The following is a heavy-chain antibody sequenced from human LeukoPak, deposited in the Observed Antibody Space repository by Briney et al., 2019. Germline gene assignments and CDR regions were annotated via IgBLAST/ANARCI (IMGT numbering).Heavy chain of an antibody. CDR1: DYSISSGYGYY. V-gene: IGHV4-38-2*02. Sequence: SETLSLTCTVSDYSISSGYGYYWGWIRQPPGKGLEWIGNIYHSGITYYNHFNSSLKSRVTISIDTSKNQFSLKLSSVTAADTAVYYCARVGDYYYYYMDVWGKGTTVTVSS. CDR2: IYHSGIT. J-gene: IGHJ6*03. CDR3: ARVGDYYYYYMDV.